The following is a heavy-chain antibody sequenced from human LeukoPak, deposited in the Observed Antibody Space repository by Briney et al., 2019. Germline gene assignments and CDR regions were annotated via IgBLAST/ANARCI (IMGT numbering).Heavy chain of an antibody. CDR2: ISSSSSYI. D-gene: IGHD3-22*01. CDR1: GFTFSSYS. J-gene: IGHJ4*02. CDR3: AKANYYDSSGPSY. Sequence: GGSLRLSCAASGFTFSSYSMNWVRRAPGKGLEWVSSISSSSSYIYYADSVKGRFTISRDNSKNTLYLQMNSLRAEDTAVYYCAKANYYDSSGPSYWGQGTLVTVSS. V-gene: IGHV3-21*04.